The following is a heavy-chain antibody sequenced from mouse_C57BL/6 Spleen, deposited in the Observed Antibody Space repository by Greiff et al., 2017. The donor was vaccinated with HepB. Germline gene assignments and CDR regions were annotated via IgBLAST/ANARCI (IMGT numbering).Heavy chain of an antibody. V-gene: IGHV1-76*01. CDR3: ARTYGYGGTWFAY. CDR1: GYTFTDYY. J-gene: IGHJ3*01. Sequence: QVQLQQSGAELVRPGASVKLSCKASGYTFTDYYINWVKQRPGQGLEWIARIYPGSGNTYYNEKFKGKATLTAEKSSSTAYMQLSSLTSEDSAVYFCARTYGYGGTWFAYWGQGTLVTVS. CDR2: IYPGSGNT. D-gene: IGHD2-2*01.